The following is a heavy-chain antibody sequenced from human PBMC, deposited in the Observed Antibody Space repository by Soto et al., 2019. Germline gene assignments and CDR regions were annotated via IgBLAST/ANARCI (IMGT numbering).Heavy chain of an antibody. V-gene: IGHV3-23*01. Sequence: PGGSLRLSCVASGFPFSNYAMTWVRQAPGKGLEWVSALSGSGVSTYYADSVKGRFTISRDNVKNSLYLQMNSLRAEDTAVYYCASGTNGAFFVYWGQGILVTVSS. J-gene: IGHJ4*02. CDR2: LSGSGVST. CDR3: ASGTNGAFFVY. CDR1: GFPFSNYA. D-gene: IGHD2-8*01.